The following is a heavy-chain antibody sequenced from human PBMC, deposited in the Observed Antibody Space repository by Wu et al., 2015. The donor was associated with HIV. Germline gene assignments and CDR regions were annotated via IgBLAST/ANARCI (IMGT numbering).Heavy chain of an antibody. D-gene: IGHD3-3*01. J-gene: IGHJ4*01. CDR1: GGSISSSPYY. Sequence: QVQLQESGPRLLKPSETMSLTCSASGGSISSSPYYWGWIRQPPGKGLEWIASFSYSGTTYYNPSLRGRVTISMDMSNNRFSLKLVSLTAADTAVYYCARVGSGIADYLQIDYWGPEHSSPSP. V-gene: IGHV4-39*07. CDR2: FSYSGTT. CDR3: ARVGSGIADYLQIDY.